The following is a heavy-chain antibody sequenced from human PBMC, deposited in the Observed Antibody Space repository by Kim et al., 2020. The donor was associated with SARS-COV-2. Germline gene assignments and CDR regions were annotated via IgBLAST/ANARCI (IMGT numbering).Heavy chain of an antibody. D-gene: IGHD6-13*01. CDR1: GYTFTSYG. Sequence: ASVKVSCKASGYTFTSYGISWVRQAPGRGLEWMGWISAYNGNTNYAQKLQGRVTMTTDTSTSTAYMELRSLRSDDTAVYYCARSLAAAGPSYYYYGMDVWGQGTTVTVSS. V-gene: IGHV1-18*01. CDR2: ISAYNGNT. J-gene: IGHJ6*02. CDR3: ARSLAAAGPSYYYYGMDV.